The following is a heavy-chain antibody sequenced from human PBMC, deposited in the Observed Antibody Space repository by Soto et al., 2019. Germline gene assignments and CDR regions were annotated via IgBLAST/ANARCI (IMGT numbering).Heavy chain of an antibody. Sequence: EVQLVESGGGLVQPGGSLRLSCAASGFTFSSYWMHWVRQAPGKGLVWVSSISTDASSTSYADPVKGRVTISRDNAKNPLYLQMNSVRAEDTAVYYCARLPNKSPQNWGQGNLVIVSP. CDR1: GFTFSSYW. V-gene: IGHV3-74*01. CDR2: ISTDASST. CDR3: ARLPNKSPQN. J-gene: IGHJ1*01.